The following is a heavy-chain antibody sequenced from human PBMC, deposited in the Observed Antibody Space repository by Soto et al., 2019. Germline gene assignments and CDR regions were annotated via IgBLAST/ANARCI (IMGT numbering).Heavy chain of an antibody. CDR3: ARTIAAAGPRYYYGMDV. CDR2: ISYDGSNK. CDR1: GFTFSSYA. D-gene: IGHD6-13*01. Sequence: QVQLVESGGGVVQPGRSLRLSCAASGFTFSSYAMHWVRQAPGKGLEWVAVISYDGSNKYYADSVKGRFTISRDNSKNTLYLQMNRLRAEDTAVYYCARTIAAAGPRYYYGMDVWGQGTTVTVSS. V-gene: IGHV3-30-3*01. J-gene: IGHJ6*02.